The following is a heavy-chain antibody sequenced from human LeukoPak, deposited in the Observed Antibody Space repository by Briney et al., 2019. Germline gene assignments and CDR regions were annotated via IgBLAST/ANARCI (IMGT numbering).Heavy chain of an antibody. CDR3: ARDNFWSGEKYYYYGMDV. D-gene: IGHD3-3*01. J-gene: IGHJ6*02. CDR1: GGTFSSYA. Sequence: SAKVSCKASGGTFSSYAISWVRQAPGQGLEWMGGIIPIFGTANYAQKFQGRVTITADESTSTAYMELSSLRSEDTAVYYCARDNFWSGEKYYYYGMDVWGQGTTVTVSS. V-gene: IGHV1-69*13. CDR2: IIPIFGTA.